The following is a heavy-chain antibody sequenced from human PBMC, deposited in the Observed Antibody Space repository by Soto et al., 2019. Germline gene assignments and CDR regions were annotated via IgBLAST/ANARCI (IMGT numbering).Heavy chain of an antibody. CDR1: GFTFSSYA. Sequence: GGSLRLSCAASGFTFSSYAMSWVRQAPGKGLEWVSAISGSGGSTYYADSVKGRFTISRDNSKNTLYLQMNSLRAEDTAVYYCGFGSSWYLHGSYFDYWGQGTLVTVSS. J-gene: IGHJ4*02. D-gene: IGHD6-13*01. CDR3: GFGSSWYLHGSYFDY. V-gene: IGHV3-23*01. CDR2: ISGSGGST.